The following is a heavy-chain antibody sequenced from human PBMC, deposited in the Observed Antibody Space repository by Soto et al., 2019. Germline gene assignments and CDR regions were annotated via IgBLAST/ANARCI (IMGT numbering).Heavy chain of an antibody. CDR1: QFTFSYYA. Sequence: EVQLLESGGGLVQPGGSLRLSCAASQFTFSYYAMGWVSQAPGKGLEWVSLISGAGGSTTYADSVKGRFAISRDNSENTLYLQMNSLSAEDTAVYYCAKGRPPFDLWGRGTLVIVSS. CDR2: ISGAGGST. CDR3: AKGRPPFDL. V-gene: IGHV3-23*01. J-gene: IGHJ2*01. D-gene: IGHD6-6*01.